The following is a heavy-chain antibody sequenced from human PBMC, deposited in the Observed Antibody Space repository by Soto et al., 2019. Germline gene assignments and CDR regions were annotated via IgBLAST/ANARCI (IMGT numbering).Heavy chain of an antibody. CDR3: ARQARYCSGGSCYQYFDY. J-gene: IGHJ4*02. D-gene: IGHD2-15*01. CDR1: GGSISSYY. V-gene: IGHV4-59*08. Sequence: QVQLQESGPGLVKPSETLSLTCTVSGGSISSYYWSWIRQPPGKGLEWIGYIYYSVSTNYNPSLKSRVTISVDTSKNQFSLKLSSVTAADSAVYYCARQARYCSGGSCYQYFDYWGQGTLVTVSS. CDR2: IYYSVST.